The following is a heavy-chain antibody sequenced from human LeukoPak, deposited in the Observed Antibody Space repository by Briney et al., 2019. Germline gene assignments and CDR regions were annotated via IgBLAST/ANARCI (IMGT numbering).Heavy chain of an antibody. D-gene: IGHD6-19*01. CDR2: INANSGGT. CDR1: GYTFNGYY. Sequence: ASVKVSCKASGYTFNGYYMHWVRQAPGQGLEWMGWINANSGGTNYAQKYQGRVTMARDTSISTAYMELSRLRSDDTAVYYCARAHRSLAFDIWGQGTMVTVSS. CDR3: ARAHRSLAFDI. V-gene: IGHV1-2*02. J-gene: IGHJ3*02.